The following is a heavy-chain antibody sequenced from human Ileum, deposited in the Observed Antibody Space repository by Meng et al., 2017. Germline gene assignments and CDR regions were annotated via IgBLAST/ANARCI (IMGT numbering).Heavy chain of an antibody. Sequence: QVQLQESGPGLWRPSETLSLICAVSGGSVSSSGYQWGWIRQPPGKGLEWIGYASTNYNPSLKSRVTISVDTSKNQFSLKLTSVTAADTAVYYCARDHWGSLDYWGQGVLVTVSS. CDR2: AST. CDR1: GGSVSSSGYQ. CDR3: ARDHWGSLDY. J-gene: IGHJ4*02. V-gene: IGHV4-61*08. D-gene: IGHD7-27*01.